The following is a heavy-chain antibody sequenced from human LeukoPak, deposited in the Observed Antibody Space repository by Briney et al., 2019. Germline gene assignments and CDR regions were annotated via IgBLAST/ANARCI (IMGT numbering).Heavy chain of an antibody. V-gene: IGHV3-43*02. Sequence: GGSLRLSCAASGFTFDDYAIYWVRQGPGKGLEWVSLISGDGGSIYYADSVKGRFTISRDNSKNSLYLQMASLRAEDTAVYYCARTQCISTRCSHYFDSWGQGTLVTVSS. CDR3: ARTQCISTRCSHYFDS. CDR2: ISGDGGSI. J-gene: IGHJ4*02. CDR1: GFTFDDYA. D-gene: IGHD2-2*01.